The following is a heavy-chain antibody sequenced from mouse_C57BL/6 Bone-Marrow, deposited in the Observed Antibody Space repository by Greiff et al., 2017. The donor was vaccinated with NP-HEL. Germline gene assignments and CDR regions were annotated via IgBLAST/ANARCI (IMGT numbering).Heavy chain of an antibody. CDR3: ARQEDYYYGSPYAMDY. D-gene: IGHD1-1*01. Sequence: EVQGVESGGGLVQPGGSLKLSCAASGFTFSDYYMYWVRQTPEKRLEWVAYISNGGGSTYYPDTVKGRFTISRDNAKNTLYLQMSRLKSEDTAMYYCARQEDYYYGSPYAMDYWGQGTSVTVSS. J-gene: IGHJ4*01. CDR2: ISNGGGST. CDR1: GFTFSDYY. V-gene: IGHV5-12*01.